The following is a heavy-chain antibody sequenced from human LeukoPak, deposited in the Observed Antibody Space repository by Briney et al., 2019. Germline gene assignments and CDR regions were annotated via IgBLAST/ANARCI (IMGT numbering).Heavy chain of an antibody. CDR3: ARRPYTDTSGRLSDV. CDR2: IGSSGSPT. CDR1: GFAFSSYN. D-gene: IGHD3-22*01. Sequence: GGSLRLSCAASGFAFSSYNMNWVRQAPGKGLEWISYIGSSGSPTHYADSVGGRFTISRDNAKNSLYLQMNSLRDEDTAVYFCARRPYTDTSGRLSDVWGQGTTVTVSS. V-gene: IGHV3-48*02. J-gene: IGHJ6*02.